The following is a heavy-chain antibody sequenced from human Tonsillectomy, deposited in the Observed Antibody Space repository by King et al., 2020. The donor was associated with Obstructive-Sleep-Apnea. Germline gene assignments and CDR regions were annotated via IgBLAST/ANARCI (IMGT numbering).Heavy chain of an antibody. J-gene: IGHJ5*02. D-gene: IGHD3-10*01. V-gene: IGHV1-18*01. Sequence: QLVQSGSEVKKPGASVKVSCKASGYTFNTYGISWVRQAPGQGLVWVGWISLYNGNTNYAQKFQGRVTMTTDTSTNTAYMELRSLRSDDTAVYYCARGGWFGELEYNWFDPWGQGTLVTVSS. CDR1: GYTFNTYG. CDR3: ARGGWFGELEYNWFDP. CDR2: ISLYNGNT.